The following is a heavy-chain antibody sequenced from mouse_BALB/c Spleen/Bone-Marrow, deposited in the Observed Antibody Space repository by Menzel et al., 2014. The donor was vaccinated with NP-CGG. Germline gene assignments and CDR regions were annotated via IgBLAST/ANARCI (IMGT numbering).Heavy chain of an antibody. CDR3: ARVYFDDYEARFAY. V-gene: IGHV7-3*02. CDR2: IRNKANGYTT. CDR1: GFTFTDYY. Sequence: EVKLVESGGGLVQPGGSLRLSCATSGFTFTDYYMSWVRQPPGKALEWLGFIRNKANGYTTEYSASVKGRFTISRDNSQSILFLQMNTLRTEDSAIYYCARVYFDDYEARFAYGGHGTLVTVSA. D-gene: IGHD2-4*01. J-gene: IGHJ3*01.